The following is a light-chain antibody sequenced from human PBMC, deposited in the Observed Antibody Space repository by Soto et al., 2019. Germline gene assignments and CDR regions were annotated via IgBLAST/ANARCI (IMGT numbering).Light chain of an antibody. CDR1: SSDVGSHNR. J-gene: IGLJ3*02. CDR2: EVS. V-gene: IGLV2-18*02. CDR3: SSFTISSTLV. Sequence: QSALTQPPSVSGSPGQSVTISCTGTSSDVGSHNRVSWYQQRPGTATKLMIYEVSNRPSGVPDRFSGSKSGNTASLTISGLQAEDEADYYCSSFTISSTLVFGGGTKLTGL.